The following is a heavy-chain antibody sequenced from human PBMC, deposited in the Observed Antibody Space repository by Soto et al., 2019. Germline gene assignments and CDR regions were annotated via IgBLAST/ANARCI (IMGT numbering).Heavy chain of an antibody. CDR2: IFSSGST. CDR1: GGSINTFY. D-gene: IGHD1-26*01. Sequence: LSLTCTVSGGSINTFYWSGVRQPAGKGLEWIGRIFSSGSTSFNPSLESRVAMSVDTSKNHFSLNLSSVTAADMAVYYCAREGSYSACSFGPLFYWGQ. V-gene: IGHV4-4*07. J-gene: IGHJ4*02. CDR3: AREGSYSACSFGPLFY.